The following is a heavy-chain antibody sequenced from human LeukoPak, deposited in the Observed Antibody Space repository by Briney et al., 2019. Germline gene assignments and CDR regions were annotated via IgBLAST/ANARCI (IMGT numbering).Heavy chain of an antibody. Sequence: GGSLRLSCAASGFIFSSYAMSWVRQAPGKGLEWVSAISGSGGSTYYADSVKGRFTISRDNSKNTLYLQMNSLRAEDTAVYYCATHYCGGDCYSGYYFDYWGQGTLVTVSS. J-gene: IGHJ4*02. V-gene: IGHV3-23*01. CDR3: ATHYCGGDCYSGYYFDY. D-gene: IGHD2-21*02. CDR1: GFIFSSYA. CDR2: ISGSGGST.